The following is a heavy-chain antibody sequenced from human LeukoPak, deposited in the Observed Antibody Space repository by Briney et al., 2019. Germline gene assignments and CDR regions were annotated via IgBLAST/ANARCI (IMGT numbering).Heavy chain of an antibody. CDR2: ISAYNGNT. D-gene: IGHD3-3*01. Sequence: ASVKVSCKASGYTFTSYGISWVRQAPGQGLEWMGWISAYNGNTNYAQKLQGRVTMTTDTSTSTAYMELRSLRSDDTAVYYCARGAAVYDFWSGYYRGYYYYYMDVWDKGTTVTVSS. CDR1: GYTFTSYG. J-gene: IGHJ6*03. V-gene: IGHV1-18*01. CDR3: ARGAAVYDFWSGYYRGYYYYYMDV.